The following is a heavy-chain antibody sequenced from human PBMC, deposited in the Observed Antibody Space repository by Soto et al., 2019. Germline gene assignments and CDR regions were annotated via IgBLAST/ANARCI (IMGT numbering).Heavy chain of an antibody. D-gene: IGHD3-22*01. CDR3: PKDVGYYDSRGYISGDFHY. J-gene: IGHJ4*02. CDR2: ISGSGGST. V-gene: IGHV3-23*01. CDR1: GFTFSSYA. Sequence: GWSLRLACAASGFTFSSYAMSWVRQAPGKGLEWVSAISGSGGSTYYADSVKGRFTISRDNSKNTLYLQMNSLRAEDTAVYYWPKDVGYYDSRGYISGDFHYCRQGTLLTVAS.